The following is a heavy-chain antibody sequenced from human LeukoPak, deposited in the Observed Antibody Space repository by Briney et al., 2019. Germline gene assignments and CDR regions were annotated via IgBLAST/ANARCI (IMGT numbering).Heavy chain of an antibody. CDR1: GFTFSSYA. Sequence: GGSLRLSCAASGFTFSSYAMSWVRQAPGKGLEWVSAISGSGGSTYYADSVKGRFTVSRDNSKNTLYLQMNSLRPEDTAVYYCAKRGGSYIGYFDYWGQGTLVTVSS. CDR2: ISGSGGST. CDR3: AKRGGSYIGYFDY. J-gene: IGHJ4*02. D-gene: IGHD1-26*01. V-gene: IGHV3-23*01.